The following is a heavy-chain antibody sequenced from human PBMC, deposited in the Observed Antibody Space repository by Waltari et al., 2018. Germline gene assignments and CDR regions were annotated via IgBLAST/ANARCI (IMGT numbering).Heavy chain of an antibody. Sequence: QVQLQESGPGLVKPSETLSLTCAVSGYSISSGYYWGWIRQPPGKGLEWIGSIYHSGSTYYNPSLKSRVTISVDTSKNQFSLKLSSVTAADTAVYYCARDSSSWQDAFDIWGQGTMVTVSS. D-gene: IGHD6-13*01. CDR3: ARDSSSWQDAFDI. J-gene: IGHJ3*02. V-gene: IGHV4-38-2*02. CDR2: IYHSGST. CDR1: GYSISSGYY.